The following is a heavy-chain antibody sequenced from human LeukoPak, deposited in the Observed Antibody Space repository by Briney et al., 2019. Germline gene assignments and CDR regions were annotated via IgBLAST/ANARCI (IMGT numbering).Heavy chain of an antibody. CDR1: GYTFSSYG. CDR2: ISYDGSNK. CDR3: AKGGHGPDAFDI. V-gene: IGHV3-30*18. D-gene: IGHD3-16*01. Sequence: GRSLRLSCAASGYTFSSYGMHWVRQAPGKGLEWVAVISYDGSNKYYADSVKGRFTISRDNSKNTLYLQMNSLRAEDTAVYYCAKGGHGPDAFDIWGQGTMVTISS. J-gene: IGHJ3*02.